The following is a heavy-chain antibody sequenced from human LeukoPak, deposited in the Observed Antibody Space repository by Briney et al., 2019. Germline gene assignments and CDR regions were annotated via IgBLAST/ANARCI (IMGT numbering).Heavy chain of an antibody. V-gene: IGHV3-30*02. CDR2: IGSVGSNK. CDR1: GFTFSSYG. D-gene: IGHD3-10*01. Sequence: VGSLRLSXAASGFTFSSYGMPWVRQAPPQGLEWRAFIGSVGSNKSYAAPVKGRFTISRDTSTNTLYLQRKTLRPEHTPACFLAKDWAVRVGGDYWGQGTLVTVSS. J-gene: IGHJ4*02. CDR3: AKDWAVRVGGDY.